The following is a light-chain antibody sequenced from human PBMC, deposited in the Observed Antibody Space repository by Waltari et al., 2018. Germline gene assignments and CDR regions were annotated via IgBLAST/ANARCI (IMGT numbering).Light chain of an antibody. CDR3: TSYTSSGTLL. CDR2: EVT. Sequence: QSALTQPPSVSGSPGQSVTISCTGTSSDGGGYNRSTWYHQPPAPAPQLLIYEVTYRPSGVPDRFSGSKSGNTASLTISGLQAEDEADYYCTSYTSSGTLLFGGGTKLTVV. V-gene: IGLV2-18*02. CDR1: SSDGGGYNR. J-gene: IGLJ2*01.